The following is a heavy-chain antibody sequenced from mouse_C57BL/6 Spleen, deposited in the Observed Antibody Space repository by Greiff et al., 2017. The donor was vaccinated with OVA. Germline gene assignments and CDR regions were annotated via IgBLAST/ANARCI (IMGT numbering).Heavy chain of an antibody. CDR3: ERSGTVVEDY. V-gene: IGHV1-26*01. CDR2: INPNNGGT. Sequence: EVQLQQSGPELVKPGASVKISCKASGYTFTDYYMNWVKQSHGKSLEWIGDINPNNGGTSYNQKFKGKATLTVDKSSSTAYMELRSLTSEDSAVYYCERSGTVVEDYWGQGTTLTVSS. D-gene: IGHD1-1*01. J-gene: IGHJ2*01. CDR1: GYTFTDYY.